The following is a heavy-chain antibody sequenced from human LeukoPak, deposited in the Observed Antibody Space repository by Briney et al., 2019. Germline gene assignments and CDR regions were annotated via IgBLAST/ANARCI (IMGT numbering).Heavy chain of an antibody. Sequence: GESLRLSCAASGFTFTNYWMTWVRQAPGKGLEWVANIKQDGSEKYYVDSVKGRFTISRDNAKNSLYLQMNSLRVEDTAVYYRARGVGCSSTSCYYSDYWGQGTLVIVSS. V-gene: IGHV3-7*01. D-gene: IGHD2-2*01. CDR1: GFTFTNYW. CDR2: IKQDGSEK. J-gene: IGHJ4*02. CDR3: ARGVGCSSTSCYYSDY.